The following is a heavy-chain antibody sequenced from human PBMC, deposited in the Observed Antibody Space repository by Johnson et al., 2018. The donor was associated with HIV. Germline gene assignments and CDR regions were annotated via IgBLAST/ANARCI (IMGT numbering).Heavy chain of an antibody. D-gene: IGHD5-12*01. CDR3: AGLPDAFDI. CDR2: IYIGGST. V-gene: IGHV3-53*01. CDR1: GFTVSSNY. J-gene: IGHJ3*02. Sequence: VQLVVSGGGLIQPGGSLRLSCAASGFTVSSNYMSWVRQAPGKGLEWVSVIYIGGSTYYADSVKGRFTISSDNSKTTLFLQRNSLRAEGTAVYYCAGLPDAFDIWGQGKIVTVSS.